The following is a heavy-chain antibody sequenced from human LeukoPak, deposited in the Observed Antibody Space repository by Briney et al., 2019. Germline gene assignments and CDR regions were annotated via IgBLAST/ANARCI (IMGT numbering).Heavy chain of an antibody. CDR2: ISSSGSTI. CDR3: ARWFGELAVRSHYYYYMDV. V-gene: IGHV3-48*04. CDR1: GFTFSSYS. J-gene: IGHJ6*03. D-gene: IGHD3-10*01. Sequence: PGGSLRLSCAASGFTFSSYSMNWVRQAPGKGLEWVSYISSSGSTIYYADSVKGRFTISRDNAKNSLYLQMNSLRAEDTAVYYCARWFGELAVRSHYYYYMDVWGKGTTVTVSS.